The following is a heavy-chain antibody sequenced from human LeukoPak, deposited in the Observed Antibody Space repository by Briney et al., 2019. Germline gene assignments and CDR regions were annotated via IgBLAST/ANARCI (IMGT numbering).Heavy chain of an antibody. J-gene: IGHJ4*02. CDR2: IKQDGSEK. V-gene: IGHV3-7*03. Sequence: PGGSLRLSCAASGFTFSSYWMSWVRQAPGKGLEWVANIKQDGSEKYYVDSVKGRFTISRDNAKNSLYLQMNSLRAEDTAVYYCARGRKYTSGYRVTELGSGYPDYWGQGTLVTVSS. CDR1: GFTFSSYW. CDR3: ARGRKYTSGYRVTELGSGYPDY. D-gene: IGHD5-18*01.